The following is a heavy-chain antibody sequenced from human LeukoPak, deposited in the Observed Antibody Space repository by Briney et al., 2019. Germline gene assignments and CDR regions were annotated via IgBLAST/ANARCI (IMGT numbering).Heavy chain of an antibody. CDR1: GGSISSGYW. CDR2: VHNSGST. Sequence: ETLSLTCAVSGGSISSGYWWSWVRQPPGKGLEWIGEVHNSGSTNCNPSLKSRVTISVDKSKNHFSLELTSLTAADTAVYYCARNTAYCLEDWGQGTLVTVSS. D-gene: IGHD5-18*01. J-gene: IGHJ4*02. CDR3: ARNTAYCLED. V-gene: IGHV4-4*02.